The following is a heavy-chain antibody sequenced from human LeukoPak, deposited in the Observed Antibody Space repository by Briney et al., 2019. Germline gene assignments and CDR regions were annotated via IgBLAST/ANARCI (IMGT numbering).Heavy chain of an antibody. CDR3: ARDLRTTDYVDAFDI. V-gene: IGHV4-38-2*02. D-gene: IGHD4-17*01. J-gene: IGHJ3*02. Sequence: SETLSLTCTVSGYSISSGYYWGWIRPPPGKGLEWIGSIYHSGSTYYNPSLKSRVTISVDTSKNQFSLKLSSVTAADTAVYYCARDLRTTDYVDAFDIWGQGTMVTVSS. CDR2: IYHSGST. CDR1: GYSISSGYY.